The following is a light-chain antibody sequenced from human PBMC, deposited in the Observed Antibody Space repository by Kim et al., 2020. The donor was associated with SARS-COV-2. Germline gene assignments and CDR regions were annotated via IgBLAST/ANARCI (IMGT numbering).Light chain of an antibody. Sequence: APGKTARITCGGNNIGSKSVHWYQQKPGQAPVLVIYYDSDRTSGIPERFSGSNSGNTATLTISRVEAGDEADYYCQVWDSSSDRVVFGGGTQLTVL. CDR2: YDS. CDR1: NIGSKS. V-gene: IGLV3-21*04. CDR3: QVWDSSSDRVV. J-gene: IGLJ2*01.